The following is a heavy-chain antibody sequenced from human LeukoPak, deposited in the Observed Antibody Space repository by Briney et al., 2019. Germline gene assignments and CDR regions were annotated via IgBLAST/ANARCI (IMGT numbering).Heavy chain of an antibody. J-gene: IGHJ4*02. CDR1: GFTFSDSA. D-gene: IGHD6-19*01. CDR3: AKFVAGLYYFDY. Sequence: GGSLRLSCAASGFTFSDSAVHWARQASGKGLEWVSGISNSGGSTYYADSVKGRFTISRDNSKNTLYLQMNSLRAEDTAVYYCAKFVAGLYYFDYWGQGTLVTVSS. CDR2: ISNSGGST. V-gene: IGHV3-23*01.